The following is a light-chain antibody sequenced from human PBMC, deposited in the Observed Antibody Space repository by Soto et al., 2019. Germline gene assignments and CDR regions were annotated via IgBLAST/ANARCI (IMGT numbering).Light chain of an antibody. Sequence: QSVLTQPASISGSPGQSITISCTGTSSDVGGYNYVSWYQHHPSKAPKLMIYDVANRPSGVSYRFSGSKSGKTASLTISGLQAEDEVDDYCSSYTSSSTVVFGGGTELTVL. J-gene: IGLJ2*01. V-gene: IGLV2-14*03. CDR3: SSYTSSSTVV. CDR1: SSDVGGYNY. CDR2: DVA.